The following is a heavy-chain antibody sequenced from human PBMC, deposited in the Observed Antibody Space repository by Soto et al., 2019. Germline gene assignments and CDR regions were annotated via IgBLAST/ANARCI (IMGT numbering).Heavy chain of an antibody. D-gene: IGHD6-19*01. CDR1: GYTFSNYG. CDR3: SRFIMVGGWFDPNYYHGMDV. CDR2: ISGYNGKT. J-gene: IGHJ6*02. Sequence: QVQLVQSGAEVKKPGASVTVSCKTSGYTFSNYGINWVRQAPGQGLGWMGWISGYNGKTNYAQTVQGRVTMTTDTSTGTVYMELRSLKSDDTAIYYCSRFIMVGGWFDPNYYHGMDVWGQGTTVTVSS. V-gene: IGHV1-18*01.